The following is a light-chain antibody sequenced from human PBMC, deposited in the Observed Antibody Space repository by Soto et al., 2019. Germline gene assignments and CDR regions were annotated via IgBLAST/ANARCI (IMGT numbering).Light chain of an antibody. V-gene: IGLV1-44*01. J-gene: IGLJ1*01. CDR3: AAWDDSLNGFYV. CDR1: SSNIGSNT. Sequence: QPVLTQPPSASGTPGERGTISFSGSSSNIGSNTVNWYQQLPGTAPKLLIYSNNQRPSGVPDRFSGSKSGTSASLAISGLQSEDEADYYCAAWDDSLNGFYVFGTGTKVTVL. CDR2: SNN.